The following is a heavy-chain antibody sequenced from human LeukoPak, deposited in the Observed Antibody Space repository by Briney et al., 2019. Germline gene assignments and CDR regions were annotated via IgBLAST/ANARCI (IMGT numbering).Heavy chain of an antibody. CDR2: ISAYSGNT. J-gene: IGHJ6*03. D-gene: IGHD3-22*01. Sequence: ASVKVSCKASGYTFTSYGISWVRQAPGQGLEWMGWISAYSGNTNYAQKLQGRVTMTTDTSTSTAYMELRSLRSDDTAVYYCARGPNYYDSSGYYWAHGYYYYMDVWGKGTTVTISS. CDR1: GYTFTSYG. CDR3: ARGPNYYDSSGYYWAHGYYYYMDV. V-gene: IGHV1-18*01.